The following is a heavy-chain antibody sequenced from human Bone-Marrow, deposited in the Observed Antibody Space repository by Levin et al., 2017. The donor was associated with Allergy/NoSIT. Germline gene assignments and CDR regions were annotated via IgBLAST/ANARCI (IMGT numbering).Heavy chain of an antibody. D-gene: IGHD3-22*01. Sequence: GGSLRLSCAASGFTFSSYWMHWVRQAPGKGLVWVSRINSDGSSTSYADSVKGRFTISRDNAKNTLYLQMNSLRAEDTAVYYCARDLGPVIIPGEDSSGYYYDGRRWFDPWGQGTLVTVSS. CDR1: GFTFSSYW. J-gene: IGHJ5*02. CDR3: ARDLGPVIIPGEDSSGYYYDGRRWFDP. V-gene: IGHV3-74*01. CDR2: INSDGSST.